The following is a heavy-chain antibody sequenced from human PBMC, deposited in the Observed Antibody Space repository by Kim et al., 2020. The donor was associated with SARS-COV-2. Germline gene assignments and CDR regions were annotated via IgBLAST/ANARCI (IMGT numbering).Heavy chain of an antibody. V-gene: IGHV3-11*05. J-gene: IGHJ5*02. CDR1: GFTFSDYY. CDR2: ISSSGSYI. CDR3: ARVSSGSSSWYWFDA. D-gene: IGHD6-13*01. Sequence: GGSLRLSCAASGFTFSDYYMTWIRQAPGKGLEWLSYISSSGSYIVYAESVKGRFSISRDNAKKSLYLQMNSLRAEDTAVYYCARVSSGSSSWYWFDAWGQGTRVTVSS.